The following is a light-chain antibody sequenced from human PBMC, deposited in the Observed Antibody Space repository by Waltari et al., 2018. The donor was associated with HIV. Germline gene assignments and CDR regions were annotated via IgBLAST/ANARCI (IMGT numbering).Light chain of an antibody. CDR2: AAS. J-gene: IGKJ5*01. CDR1: HDISNY. Sequence: DIQMTKSPSSLSASVGDRVTTTCRASHDISNYLAWFQQRPGEAPKSLIYAASTLQSGVPSKFRGSGSETYFTLTINSLQSEDSATYYCQQYKGYPLTFGQGTRLEIK. CDR3: QQYKGYPLT. V-gene: IGKV1-16*02.